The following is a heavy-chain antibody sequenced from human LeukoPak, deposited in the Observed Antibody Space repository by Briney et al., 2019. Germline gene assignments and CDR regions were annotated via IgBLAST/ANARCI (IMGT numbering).Heavy chain of an antibody. CDR3: ARAGVGSRRITYSSGWPYYYYGMDV. D-gene: IGHD6-19*01. J-gene: IGHJ6*02. CDR2: IIPIFGTA. Sequence: ASVNVSCTASGGTFSSYAISWVRQAPGQGLEWMGGIIPIFGTANYAQKFQGRVTITADESTSTAYMELSSLRSEDTAVYYCARAGVGSRRITYSSGWPYYYYGMDVWGQGTTVTVSS. V-gene: IGHV1-69*01. CDR1: GGTFSSYA.